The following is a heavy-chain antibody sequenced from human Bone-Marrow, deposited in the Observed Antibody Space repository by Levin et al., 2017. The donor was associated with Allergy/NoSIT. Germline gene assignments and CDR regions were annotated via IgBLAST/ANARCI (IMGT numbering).Heavy chain of an antibody. CDR3: ARAEYSFGFYYYGMDV. J-gene: IGHJ6*02. V-gene: IGHV3-30*02. Sequence: GGSLRLSCAASGFTFSTYGMLWVRQAPGKGLECVAFIGFDGTKKYYADSVKGRFTISRDTSNHTLYLQMKSVRAEDTAVYYCARAEYSFGFYYYGMDVWGQGTTVTVSS. D-gene: IGHD3-3*01. CDR2: IGFDGTKK. CDR1: GFTFSTYG.